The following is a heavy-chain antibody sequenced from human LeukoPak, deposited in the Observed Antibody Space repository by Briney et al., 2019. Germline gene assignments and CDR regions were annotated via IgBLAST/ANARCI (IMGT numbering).Heavy chain of an antibody. V-gene: IGHV4-34*01. CDR3: ARLGYSYGDY. J-gene: IGHJ4*02. Sequence: SETLSLTCAVYGGSFSGYYWSWVRQPPGKGREWIGSINYSGSTYYNPSLKSRVTISVDTSKNQFSLKLSSVTAADTAVYYCARLGYSYGDYWGQGTLVTVSS. CDR2: INYSGST. D-gene: IGHD5-18*01. CDR1: GGSFSGYY.